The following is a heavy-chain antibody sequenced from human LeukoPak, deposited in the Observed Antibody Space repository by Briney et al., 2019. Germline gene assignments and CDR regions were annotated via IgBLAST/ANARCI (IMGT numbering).Heavy chain of an antibody. Sequence: ASVKVSCKASGYTFTSYGISWVRQAPGQGLEWMGWISAYNGNTNYAQKLQGRVTMTTDTSTSTAYMELRSLRSDDTAVYYCARDARPYYYDSSGQLTNWGQGTLVTVSS. J-gene: IGHJ4*02. CDR1: GYTFTSYG. CDR2: ISAYNGNT. CDR3: ARDARPYYYDSSGQLTN. D-gene: IGHD3-22*01. V-gene: IGHV1-18*01.